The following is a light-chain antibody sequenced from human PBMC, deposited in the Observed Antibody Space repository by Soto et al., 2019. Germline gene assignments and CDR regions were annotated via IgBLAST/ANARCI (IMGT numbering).Light chain of an antibody. CDR3: QQSYSTPLS. CDR1: QSITHY. J-gene: IGKJ4*01. CDR2: DAS. V-gene: IGKV1-39*01. Sequence: DIQMTQSPSSLSASVGDRVTITCRASQSITHYLNWYQQKPGKAPKLLIYDASSLQSGVPSRFSGGGSGTAFTLTISSLQPEDFATYYCQQSYSTPLSVGGGTKVEIK.